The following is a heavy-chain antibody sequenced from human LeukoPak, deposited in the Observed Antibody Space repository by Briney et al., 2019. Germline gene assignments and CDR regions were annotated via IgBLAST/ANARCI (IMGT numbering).Heavy chain of an antibody. V-gene: IGHV3-23*01. J-gene: IGHJ4*02. Sequence: PGGSLRLSCAASGFTFSSYAMSWVRQAPGKGLEWVSAISGSGGSTYYADSVKGRFTISRDNSKNTLYLQMNSLRAEDTAVYYCATSPRDEEGRVVPAAKFDYWGQGTLVTVSS. CDR3: ATSPRDEEGRVVPAAKFDY. D-gene: IGHD2-2*01. CDR2: ISGSGGST. CDR1: GFTFSSYA.